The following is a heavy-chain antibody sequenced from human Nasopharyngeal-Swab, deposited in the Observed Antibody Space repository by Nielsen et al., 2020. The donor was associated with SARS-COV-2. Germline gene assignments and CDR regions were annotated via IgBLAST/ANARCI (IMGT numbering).Heavy chain of an antibody. CDR3: ARDQSPRPDYDFWSGHIYGMDV. CDR1: GGTFSSYA. Sequence: SVKVSCKASGGTFSSYAISWVRQAPGQGLEWMGGIIPIFGTANYAQKFQGRVTITADESTSTAYMELSSLRSEDTAVYYCARDQSPRPDYDFWSGHIYGMDVWGQGTTVTVSS. V-gene: IGHV1-69*13. CDR2: IIPIFGTA. D-gene: IGHD3-3*01. J-gene: IGHJ6*02.